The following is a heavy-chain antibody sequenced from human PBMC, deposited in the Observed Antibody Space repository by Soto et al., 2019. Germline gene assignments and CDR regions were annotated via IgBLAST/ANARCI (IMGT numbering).Heavy chain of an antibody. D-gene: IGHD3-22*01. CDR2: IDPSDSQT. Sequence: GESLKISCKGSGYSFAGYWITWVRQKPGKGLEWMGRIDPSDSQTYYSPSFRGHVTISVTKSITTVFLQWSSLRASDTAVYYCARQIYDSDTGPNFQYYFDSWGQGTPVTVSS. V-gene: IGHV5-10-1*01. J-gene: IGHJ4*02. CDR1: GYSFAGYW. CDR3: ARQIYDSDTGPNFQYYFDS.